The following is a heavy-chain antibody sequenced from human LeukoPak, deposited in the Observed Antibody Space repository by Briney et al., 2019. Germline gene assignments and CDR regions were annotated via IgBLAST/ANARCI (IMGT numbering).Heavy chain of an antibody. CDR2: IYYSGST. V-gene: IGHV4-39*01. CDR3: ARHKISVAGTRDFDY. CDR1: GGSISSSSYY. Sequence: WETLSLTCTVSGGSISSSSYYWGWIRQPPGKGLEWIGSIYYSGSTYYNPSLKSRVTISVDTSKNQFSLKLSSVTAADTAVYYCARHKISVAGTRDFDYWGQGTLVTVSS. D-gene: IGHD6-19*01. J-gene: IGHJ4*02.